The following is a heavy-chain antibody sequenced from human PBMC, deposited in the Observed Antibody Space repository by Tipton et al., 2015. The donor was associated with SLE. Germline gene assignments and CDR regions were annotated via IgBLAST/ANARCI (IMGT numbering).Heavy chain of an antibody. Sequence: TLSLTCTVSGGSISGSSYYWGWIRQPPGKGLEWIGSIYYSGSTNYNPSLKSRVTISVDTSKNQFSLKLSSVTAADTAVYYCARDRSNNHYYQSPNWFDPWGQGTLVTVSS. CDR2: IYYSGST. J-gene: IGHJ5*02. D-gene: IGHD1-14*01. V-gene: IGHV4-39*07. CDR3: ARDRSNNHYYQSPNWFDP. CDR1: GGSISGSSYY.